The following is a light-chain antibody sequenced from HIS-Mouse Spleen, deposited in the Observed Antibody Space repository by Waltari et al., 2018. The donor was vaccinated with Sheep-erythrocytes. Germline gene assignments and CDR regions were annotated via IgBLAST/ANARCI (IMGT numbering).Light chain of an antibody. Sequence: QSALTQPRSVSGSPGQSVPIPCTGTSSDVGGYNSVSWYQPHPGKAPKLMIYDVSKRPSGVPDRFSGSKSGNTASLTISGLQAEDEADYYCCSYAGSYNHVFATGTKVTVL. V-gene: IGLV2-11*01. CDR1: SSDVGGYNS. CDR3: CSYAGSYNHV. CDR2: DVS. J-gene: IGLJ1*01.